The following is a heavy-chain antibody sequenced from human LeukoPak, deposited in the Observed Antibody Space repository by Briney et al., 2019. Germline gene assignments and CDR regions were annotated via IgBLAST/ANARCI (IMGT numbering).Heavy chain of an antibody. J-gene: IGHJ4*02. CDR1: GFTVSSNY. CDR3: ARGGTPGYSSGRIDY. CDR2: IYSAGNT. D-gene: IGHD6-19*01. Sequence: GGSLRLSCVVSGFTVSSNYMSWVRQAPGKGLEWVSVIYSAGNTYYADSVKGRFTISRHNSENTLYLHMNNLRVEDTAVYFCARGGTPGYSSGRIDYWGQGTLVTVSS. V-gene: IGHV3-53*04.